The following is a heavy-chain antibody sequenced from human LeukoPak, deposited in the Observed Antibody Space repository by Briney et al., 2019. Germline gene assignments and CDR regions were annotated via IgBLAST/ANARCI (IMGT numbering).Heavy chain of an antibody. V-gene: IGHV4-59*01. D-gene: IGHD3-10*01. CDR3: ARVGEGYYYYMDV. CDR2: IYYSGST. CDR1: GGSISSYY. J-gene: IGHJ6*03. Sequence: PSETLSLTCTVSGGSISSYYWSWIRQPPGKGLEWIGYIYYSGSTNYNPSLKSRVTISVDTSKNQFSLKLSSVTAADTAVYYCARVGEGYYYYMDVWGKGTTVTISS.